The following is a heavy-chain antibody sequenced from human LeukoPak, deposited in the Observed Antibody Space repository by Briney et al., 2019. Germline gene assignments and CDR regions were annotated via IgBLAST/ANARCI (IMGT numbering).Heavy chain of an antibody. CDR3: ARAPRSEYYQGTYHYYMDV. CDR2: ISGHKGNT. Sequence: ASGKVSCKPSGYTVTTYGISWVRQAPGQGLEWMGWISGHKGNTNYAPKFQGRVTMPTAKSTSTAYMEMRSLRSDDTAVYYCARAPRSEYYQGTYHYYMDVWGKGTTVTVSS. V-gene: IGHV1-18*01. J-gene: IGHJ6*03. D-gene: IGHD3-16*01. CDR1: GYTVTTYG.